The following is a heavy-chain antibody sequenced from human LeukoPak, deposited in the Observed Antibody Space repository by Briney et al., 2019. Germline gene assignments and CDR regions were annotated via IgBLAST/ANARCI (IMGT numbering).Heavy chain of an antibody. CDR1: GGSFSGYY. CDR2: INHSGST. D-gene: IGHD2-15*01. V-gene: IGHV4-34*01. Sequence: SETLSLTCAVYGGSFSGYYWSWIRQSPGKGLEWIGEINHSGSTNFNPSLKSRATISVDTSKNQFSLKLSSVTAADTAVYYCARDMGMTTPNWFDPWGQGTLVTVSS. CDR3: ARDMGMTTPNWFDP. J-gene: IGHJ5*02.